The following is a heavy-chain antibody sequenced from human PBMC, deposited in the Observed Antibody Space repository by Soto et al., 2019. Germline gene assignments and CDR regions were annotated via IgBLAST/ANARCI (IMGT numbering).Heavy chain of an antibody. V-gene: IGHV4-31*03. CDR1: GGSIRSGGYY. CDR2: IYYSGNT. CDR3: ARDRLMATAGTARHYFGLDV. D-gene: IGHD5-18*01. Sequence: SETLSLTCTVSGGSIRSGGYYWSWVRQSPRRGLEWIGNIYYSGNTYYNPSLKSRLTISVDTSKNQFSLNLSSVTAADTAVYYCARDRLMATAGTARHYFGLDVWGQGTTVTVSS. J-gene: IGHJ6*02.